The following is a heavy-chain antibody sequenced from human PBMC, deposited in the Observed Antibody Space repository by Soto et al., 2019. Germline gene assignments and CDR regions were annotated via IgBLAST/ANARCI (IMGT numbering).Heavy chain of an antibody. CDR2: ISYDGSNK. Sequence: GGSLRLSCAASGFTFSSYGRHWVRQAPGKGLEWVAVISYDGSNKYYADSVKGRFTISRDNSKNTLYLQMNSLGAEDTAVYYCAKDRAIFGVVSYYGMDVWGQGTTVTVSS. V-gene: IGHV3-30*18. CDR3: AKDRAIFGVVSYYGMDV. D-gene: IGHD3-3*01. J-gene: IGHJ6*02. CDR1: GFTFSSYG.